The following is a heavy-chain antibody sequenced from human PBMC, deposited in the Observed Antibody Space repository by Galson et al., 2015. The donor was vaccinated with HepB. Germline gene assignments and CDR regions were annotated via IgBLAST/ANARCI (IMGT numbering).Heavy chain of an antibody. Sequence: SLRLSCAASGFTFSCYAMHWVRQAPGKGLEYVSAISSNGGSTYYADSVKGRFTISRDNSKNTLYLQMSSLRAEDTAVYYCVMGSMVRGVIPSDYYYYGMDAWGQGTTVTVSS. CDR2: ISSNGGST. D-gene: IGHD3-10*01. V-gene: IGHV3-64D*06. J-gene: IGHJ6*02. CDR3: VMGSMVRGVIPSDYYYYGMDA. CDR1: GFTFSCYA.